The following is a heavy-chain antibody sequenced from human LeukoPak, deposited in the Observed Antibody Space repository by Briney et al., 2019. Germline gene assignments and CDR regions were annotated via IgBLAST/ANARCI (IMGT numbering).Heavy chain of an antibody. D-gene: IGHD3-10*01. J-gene: IGHJ4*02. CDR1: GGSISSYY. V-gene: IGHV4-59*08. CDR3: ARLYYYGSGSYWNFDY. CDR2: IYYSGST. Sequence: PSETLSLTCTVSGGSISSYYWSWIRQPPGKGLEWIGYIYYSGSTNYNPSLKSRVTISVDTSKNQFSLKLSSVPAADTAVYYCARLYYYGSGSYWNFDYWGQGTLVTVSS.